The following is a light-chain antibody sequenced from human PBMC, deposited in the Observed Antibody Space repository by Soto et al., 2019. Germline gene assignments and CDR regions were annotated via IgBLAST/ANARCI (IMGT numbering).Light chain of an antibody. J-gene: IGKJ1*01. V-gene: IGKV1-39*01. Sequence: DLQMTQSPSSLSASVGDRVTITCRASQSIRSYLHWYQQKPGKAPKLLIYAASSLQSGVPSRFSGSASGTDFTLTINSLQPEDFATYYCQQNYSPPLTFGQGTTVEIK. CDR3: QQNYSPPLT. CDR2: AAS. CDR1: QSIRSY.